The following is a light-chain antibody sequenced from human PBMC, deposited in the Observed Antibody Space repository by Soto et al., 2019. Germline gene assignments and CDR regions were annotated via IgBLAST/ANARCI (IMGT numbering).Light chain of an antibody. CDR2: KLS. CDR3: MQATLFPYT. V-gene: IGKV2-24*01. Sequence: DIVMTQTPLSSPVALGQPASISCRSSQNLAHSDGNTYLSWLHQRPGQPPRLLIYKLSNRFSGVPDRISGSGAGSEFTLKISRVEAEDVGVYYCMQATLFPYTFGQGTKLEIK. J-gene: IGKJ2*01. CDR1: QNLAHSDGNTY.